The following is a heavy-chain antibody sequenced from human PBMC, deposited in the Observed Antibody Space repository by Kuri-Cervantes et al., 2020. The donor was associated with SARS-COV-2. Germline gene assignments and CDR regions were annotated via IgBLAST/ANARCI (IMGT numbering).Heavy chain of an antibody. CDR1: GESFIGYY. J-gene: IGHJ4*02. V-gene: IGHV4-34*01. CDR3: ARVFTASFDF. CDR2: INHSGST. Sequence: SQTLSLTCAVYGESFIGYYWSWVRQPPGKGLEWIGDINHSGSTNYNPSLKSRVTISLDTSTSQFSLKLSSVTAADTAVYYCARVFTASFDFWGQGTLVTVSS.